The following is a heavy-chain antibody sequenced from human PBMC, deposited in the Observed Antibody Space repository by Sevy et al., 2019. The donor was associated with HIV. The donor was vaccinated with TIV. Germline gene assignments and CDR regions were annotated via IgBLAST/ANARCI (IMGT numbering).Heavy chain of an antibody. J-gene: IGHJ4*02. CDR2: ISYDGTHK. D-gene: IGHD2-8*01. V-gene: IGHV3-30-3*01. CDR3: ARVAVSYGTDDGYHRLDD. CDR1: GFSFSHYA. Sequence: GGSLRLSCAASGFSFSHYAFLWVRQAPGKGLEWVSLISYDGTHKYYADSVKGRFTISRDNSKNTLYLQMTTMKPDDTAVYYCARVAVSYGTDDGYHRLDDWGQGTLVTVSS.